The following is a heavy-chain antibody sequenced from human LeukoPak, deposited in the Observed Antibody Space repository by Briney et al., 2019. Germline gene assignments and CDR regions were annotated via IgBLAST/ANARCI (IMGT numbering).Heavy chain of an antibody. V-gene: IGHV3-72*01. Sequence: PGGSLRLSCAASGFTFSDHYMDWVRQAPGKGLEWVGRTRNKANSYTTEYAASVKGRFTISRDDSKNSLYLQMNSLKTEDTAVYYCASFTVEVDTAMVIDYWGQGTLVTVSS. J-gene: IGHJ4*02. D-gene: IGHD5-18*01. CDR3: ASFTVEVDTAMVIDY. CDR2: TRNKANSYTT. CDR1: GFTFSDHY.